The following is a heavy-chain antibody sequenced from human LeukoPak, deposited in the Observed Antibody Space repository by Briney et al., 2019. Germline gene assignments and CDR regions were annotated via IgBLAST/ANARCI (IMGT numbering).Heavy chain of an antibody. V-gene: IGHV1-8*01. CDR2: VNPNTGDT. J-gene: IGHJ4*02. Sequence: ASVRVSCKASGYTFTGYDINWVRRASGQGLEWMGWVNPNTGDTGYAQKFQGRITMTRDTSIDTAYMELSDLRSEDTALYYCTRGSLSGSSRDYWGQGTRVTVSS. CDR1: GYTFTGYD. CDR3: TRGSLSGSSRDY. D-gene: IGHD5-12*01.